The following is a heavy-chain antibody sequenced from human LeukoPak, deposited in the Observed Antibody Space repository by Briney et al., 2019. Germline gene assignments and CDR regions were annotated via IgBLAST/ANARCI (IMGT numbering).Heavy chain of an antibody. Sequence: PGGSLRLSCLGSEFTFGDYGLTWVRQAPGKGLEWIGETHHTGSTNYNPSLKSRVTMSVDTSRNQFSLQLSSVTAADMAVYYCARVCVGGSSCMDVWGKGTTVTISS. CDR3: ARVCVGGSSCMDV. D-gene: IGHD3-16*01. CDR2: THHTGST. CDR1: EFTFGDYG. J-gene: IGHJ6*03. V-gene: IGHV4-34*01.